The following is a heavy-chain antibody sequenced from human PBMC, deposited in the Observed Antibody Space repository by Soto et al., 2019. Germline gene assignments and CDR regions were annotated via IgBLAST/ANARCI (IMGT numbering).Heavy chain of an antibody. J-gene: IGHJ4*02. CDR2: VSGSRGNT. CDR1: RFTFSDYA. V-gene: IGHV3-23*01. Sequence: EVQLLESGGGLVQPGGFLRLSCAASRFTFSDYAMSWVRQAPGKGLEWVSAVSGSRGNTYYADSVKGRFTISRDNSKNTLYLLMNSLRAEDTAIYYCAKDSRNDYLNYFDYWGQGTLVTVSS. D-gene: IGHD4-17*01. CDR3: AKDSRNDYLNYFDY.